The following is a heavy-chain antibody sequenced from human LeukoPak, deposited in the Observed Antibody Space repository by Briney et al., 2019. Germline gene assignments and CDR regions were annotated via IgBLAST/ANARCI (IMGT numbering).Heavy chain of an antibody. CDR2: IKQDGGER. Sequence: GGSLRLSCAASGFTFSSFWMSWVRQAPGKGLEWVANIKQDGGERYYVDSVKGRFTISRDNAKNSLYLQMNSLRTEDTAVCSCATSQTTSGRYGNAFDIWGLGAMVTVSS. CDR1: GFTFSSFW. D-gene: IGHD6-19*01. J-gene: IGHJ3*02. CDR3: ATSQTTSGRYGNAFDI. V-gene: IGHV3-7*03.